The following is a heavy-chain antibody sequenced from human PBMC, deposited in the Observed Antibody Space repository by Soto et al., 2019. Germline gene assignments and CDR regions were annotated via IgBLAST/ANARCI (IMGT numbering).Heavy chain of an antibody. CDR1: GFTFTSYA. Sequence: GGSLRLSCAASGFTFTSYAMSWVRQAPGKGLEWVSAISGSGGSTYYADSVKGRFTISRDNSKNTLYLQMNSLRAEDTAVYYCAKARWSSGYYFCWGQGTLVTVSS. CDR2: ISGSGGST. J-gene: IGHJ4*02. D-gene: IGHD3-22*01. CDR3: AKARWSSGYYFC. V-gene: IGHV3-23*01.